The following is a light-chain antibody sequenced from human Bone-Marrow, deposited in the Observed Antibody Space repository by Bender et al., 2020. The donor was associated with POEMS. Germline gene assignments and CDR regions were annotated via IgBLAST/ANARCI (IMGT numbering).Light chain of an antibody. CDR1: SSDVGGYNY. CDR3: SSFTSSSTLV. CDR2: AVS. J-gene: IGLJ3*02. Sequence: QSALTQPASVSGSPGQSITISCTGTSSDVGGYNYVSWFQHHPGKAPKLMIYAVSNRPSGVSNRFSASKAGNTASLTISGLQADDEADYYCSSFTSSSTLVFGGGTKLTVL. V-gene: IGLV2-14*03.